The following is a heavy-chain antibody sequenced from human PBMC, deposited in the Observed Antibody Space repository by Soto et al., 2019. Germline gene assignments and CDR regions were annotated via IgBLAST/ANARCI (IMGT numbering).Heavy chain of an antibody. CDR2: IYHSGST. J-gene: IGHJ4*02. CDR3: ARGQSVTGHYFDY. V-gene: IGHV4-4*02. CDR1: AGSISSSYW. D-gene: IGHD6-19*01. Sequence: QVQLRESGPGLVKPSGTLSLTCAVSAGSISSSYWWTWVRQPPGKGLEWIGEIYHSGSTTYNPSHTSRVTISVEKSKNQVSLTLSSVTAADTALYYCARGQSVTGHYFDYWGQGTLVTVSS.